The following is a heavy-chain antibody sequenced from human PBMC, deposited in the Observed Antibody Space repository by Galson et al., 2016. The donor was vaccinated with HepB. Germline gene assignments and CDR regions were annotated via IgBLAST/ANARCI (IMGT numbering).Heavy chain of an antibody. D-gene: IGHD3-10*01. Sequence: SLRLSCAGSGYVFSTYAMHWVRQAPGKELEWVAVIPYDGSENYYANPVKGRFTISRDNSKNTLYLQMNSLRPQDSAVYYCARGATSYGRYYYGLDLWGQGTTVSVSS. J-gene: IGHJ6*02. V-gene: IGHV3-30*04. CDR1: GYVFSTYA. CDR2: IPYDGSEN. CDR3: ARGATSYGRYYYGLDL.